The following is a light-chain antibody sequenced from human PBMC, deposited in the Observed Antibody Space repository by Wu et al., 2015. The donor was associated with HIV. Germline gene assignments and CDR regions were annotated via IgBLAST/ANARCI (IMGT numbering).Light chain of an antibody. CDR3: QQSYTTPRT. V-gene: IGKV1-39*01. J-gene: IGKJ1*01. CDR1: QSISSW. Sequence: DIQMTQSPSTLSASVGDRVTITCRASQSISSWLAWYQQKPGKAPKLLAYATSNLQTGVPSRFSGSGSGTDFTLTISSLQPEDFATYYCQQSYTTPRTFGQGTKVEIK. CDR2: ATS.